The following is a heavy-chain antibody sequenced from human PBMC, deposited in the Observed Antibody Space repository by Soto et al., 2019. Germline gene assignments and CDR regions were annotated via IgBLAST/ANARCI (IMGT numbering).Heavy chain of an antibody. CDR3: AKDVVVGATTGLGDYYYYYGMDV. J-gene: IGHJ6*02. V-gene: IGHV3-30*18. Sequence: QVQLVESGGGVVQPGRSLRVSCAASGFTFSSYGMQWVRQAPGKGLEWVAVISYDGSNKYYADSVKGRFTISRDNSKNTLYLQMNSLRAEDTAVYYCAKDVVVGATTGLGDYYYYYGMDVWGQGTTVTVSS. D-gene: IGHD1-26*01. CDR1: GFTFSSYG. CDR2: ISYDGSNK.